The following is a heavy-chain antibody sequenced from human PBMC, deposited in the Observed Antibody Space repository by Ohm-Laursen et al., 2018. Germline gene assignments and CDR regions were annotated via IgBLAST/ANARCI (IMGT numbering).Heavy chain of an antibody. J-gene: IGHJ6*02. V-gene: IGHV1-46*01. Sequence: SVKVSCKASGYTFTGYYMQWLRQAPGQGLEWMGIIKSTDDTRTYAQKFQGRVTMTKDRSTSTVYMELSSLRSDDTAVYYCARDFEWATDVWGQGTLVTVSS. CDR3: ARDFEWATDV. D-gene: IGHD3-3*01. CDR2: IKSTDDTR. CDR1: GYTFTGYY.